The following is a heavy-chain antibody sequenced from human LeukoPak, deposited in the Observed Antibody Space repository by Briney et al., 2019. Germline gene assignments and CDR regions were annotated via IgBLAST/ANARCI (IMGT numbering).Heavy chain of an antibody. D-gene: IGHD6-13*01. CDR3: AREHITAARAEY. J-gene: IGHJ4*02. CDR1: GFTFRSYA. Sequence: GGSLRLSCAASGFTFRSYAMSWVRQAPGKGLEWVSAISDSGGRTYYADSVKGRFIISRDNSKNTLYLQMNSLRAEDTAVYYCAREHITAARAEYWGQGTLVTVSS. V-gene: IGHV3-23*01. CDR2: ISDSGGRT.